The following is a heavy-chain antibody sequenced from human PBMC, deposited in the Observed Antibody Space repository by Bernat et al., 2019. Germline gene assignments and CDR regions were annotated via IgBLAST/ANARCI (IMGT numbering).Heavy chain of an antibody. CDR2: ISGSGGST. Sequence: EVQLLESGGGLVQPGGSLRLSCAASGFTFSSYAMSWVRQAPGKGLEWVSAISGSGGSTYYADSVKGRFTISRDNSKNTLYLQMNSLRAEDTAVYYCAKAPMELWGWGSFSNYWGQGTLVTVSS. D-gene: IGHD3-16*01. J-gene: IGHJ4*02. CDR3: AKAPMELWGWGSFSNY. V-gene: IGHV3-23*01. CDR1: GFTFSSYA.